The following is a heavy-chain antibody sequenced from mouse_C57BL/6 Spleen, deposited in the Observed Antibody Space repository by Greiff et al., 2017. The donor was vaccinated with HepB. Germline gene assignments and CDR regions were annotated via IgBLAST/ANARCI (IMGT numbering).Heavy chain of an antibody. D-gene: IGHD4-1*01. CDR1: GYTFTSYW. CDR2: IDPSDSYT. V-gene: IGHV1-59*01. CDR3: ARPGTGSYFDY. J-gene: IGHJ2*01. Sequence: QVQLQQSGAELVRPGTSVKLSCKASGYTFTSYWMHWVKQRPGQGLEWIGVIDPSDSYTNYNQKFKGKATLTVDTSSSTAYMQLSSLTSEDSAVYYCARPGTGSYFDYWGQGTTLTVSS.